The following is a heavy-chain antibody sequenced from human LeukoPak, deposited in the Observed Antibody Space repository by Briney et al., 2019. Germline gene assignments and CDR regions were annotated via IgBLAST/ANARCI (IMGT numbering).Heavy chain of an antibody. Sequence: GGSLRLSCVASGFTFSSYAMSWVRQAPGKGLEWVANIKQDGREKYYVDSVKGRFTISRDNAKNSLYLQMNSLRAEDTAVYYCARVLGGYSSGWYAFDIWGQGTMVTVSS. J-gene: IGHJ3*02. V-gene: IGHV3-7*01. CDR3: ARVLGGYSSGWYAFDI. D-gene: IGHD6-19*01. CDR2: IKQDGREK. CDR1: GFTFSSYA.